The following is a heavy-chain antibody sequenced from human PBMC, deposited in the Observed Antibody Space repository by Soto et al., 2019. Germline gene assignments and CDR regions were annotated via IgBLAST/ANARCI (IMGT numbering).Heavy chain of an antibody. V-gene: IGHV6-1*01. CDR3: AREGRLAASIFHNWFDP. CDR2: TYYRSKWFN. Sequence: SQTLSLTCAISGDSVSNNSAAWNWIRQSPSRCLEWLGRTYYRSKWFNNYALSVKGRITINPDTSKNQFSLQLNSVTPEDTAVYYCAREGRLAASIFHNWFDPWGQGTLVTVSS. D-gene: IGHD3-3*02. J-gene: IGHJ5*02. CDR1: GDSVSNNSAA.